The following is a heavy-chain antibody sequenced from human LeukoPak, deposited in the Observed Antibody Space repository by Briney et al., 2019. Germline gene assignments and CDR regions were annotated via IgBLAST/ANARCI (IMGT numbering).Heavy chain of an antibody. D-gene: IGHD2-15*01. CDR1: GYRFSRYW. CDR3: ASGTICTGGSCYPD. Sequence: KPGESLKISCKGSGYRFSRYWIGWVRQMPGKGLEWMGIIYPDDSDTRYSPSFQGQVTISADKSISTAYLQWSSLKASDTAMYYCASGTICTGGSCYPDWGQGTLVTVSS. V-gene: IGHV5-51*01. CDR2: IYPDDSDT. J-gene: IGHJ4*02.